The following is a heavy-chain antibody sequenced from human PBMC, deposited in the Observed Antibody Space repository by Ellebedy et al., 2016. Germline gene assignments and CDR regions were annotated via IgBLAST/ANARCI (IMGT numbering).Heavy chain of an antibody. CDR3: ASSQYSSGWVDY. D-gene: IGHD6-19*01. Sequence: ASVKVSCKASGYTFTGYYMHWVRQAPGQGLEWMGWINPNSGGTNYAQKFQGRVTMTRGTSISTAYMELSRLRCDDTAVYYCASSQYSSGWVDYWGQGTLVTVSS. J-gene: IGHJ4*02. CDR2: INPNSGGT. CDR1: GYTFTGYY. V-gene: IGHV1-2*02.